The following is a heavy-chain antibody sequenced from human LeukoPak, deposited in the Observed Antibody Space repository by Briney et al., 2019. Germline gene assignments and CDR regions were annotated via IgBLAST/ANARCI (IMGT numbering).Heavy chain of an antibody. CDR2: ISGGGGST. V-gene: IGHV3-23*01. D-gene: IGHD1-26*01. J-gene: IGHJ4*02. CDR1: GFTLSSYS. Sequence: GGSLRLSCAASGFTLSSYSMNWVRQAPGKGLEWVSTISGGGGSTYYADSVKGRFTISRDNSKNTLYLQVNSLRAEDTAVYYCAKGGKWDVTPFDYWGQGTLVTVSS. CDR3: AKGGKWDVTPFDY.